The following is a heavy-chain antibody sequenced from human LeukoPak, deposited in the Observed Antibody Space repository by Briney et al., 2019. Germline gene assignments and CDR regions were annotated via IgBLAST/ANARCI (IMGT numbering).Heavy chain of an antibody. CDR2: INWNSGSV. J-gene: IGHJ4*02. CDR1: GFIFDDYA. D-gene: IGHD3-22*01. CDR3: AKGTGGYYGPFDS. Sequence: GGSLRLSCAASGFIFDDYALFWVRQAPGKGLEWVSGINWNSGSVDFADSVEGRFTTSRDNAKNSLYLQMNSLRAEDTALYYCAKGTGGYYGPFDSWGQGTLVTVSS. V-gene: IGHV3-9*01.